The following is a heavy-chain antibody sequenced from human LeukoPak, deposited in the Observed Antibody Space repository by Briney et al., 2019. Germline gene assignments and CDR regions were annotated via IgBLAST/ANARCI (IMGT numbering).Heavy chain of an antibody. J-gene: IGHJ5*02. V-gene: IGHV3-23*01. D-gene: IGHD6-19*01. CDR2: ISGGGATT. CDR3: VRAGSGGNPSDP. Sequence: GGSLRLSCAASGFTFSSYAMSWVRQAPGKGLEWVSDISGGGATTFYADSVKGRFTISRDNSKNTLYLQLSSLRAEDTAVYYCVRAGSGGNPSDPWGQGTLVTVSS. CDR1: GFTFSSYA.